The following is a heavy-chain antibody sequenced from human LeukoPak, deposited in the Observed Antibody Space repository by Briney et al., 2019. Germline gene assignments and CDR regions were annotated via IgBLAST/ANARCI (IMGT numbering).Heavy chain of an antibody. CDR1: GFTFSDYY. J-gene: IGHJ6*02. Sequence: GGSLRLSCAASGFTFSDYYMSWIRQAPGKGLEWVSYISSSGSTIYYADSVKGRFTISRDNANNSLYLQMNSLRAEDTAVYYCARGEELLRFGELLPQDGMDVWGQGTTVTVSS. V-gene: IGHV3-11*01. CDR3: ARGEELLRFGELLPQDGMDV. D-gene: IGHD3-10*01. CDR2: ISSSGSTI.